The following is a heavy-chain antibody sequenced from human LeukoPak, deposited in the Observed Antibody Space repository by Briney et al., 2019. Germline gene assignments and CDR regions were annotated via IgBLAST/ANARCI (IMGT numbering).Heavy chain of an antibody. Sequence: PGGSLRLSCAASGFTFSSYGMHWVRQAPGKGLEWVAVTSYDESNKFYADSVKGRFTISRDNSRNTLYLQMNSLRGEDTAVYHCARGTIQLWLMVDYWGQGTLVTVSS. J-gene: IGHJ4*02. D-gene: IGHD5-18*01. CDR2: TSYDESNK. CDR1: GFTFSSYG. V-gene: IGHV3-30*03. CDR3: ARGTIQLWLMVDY.